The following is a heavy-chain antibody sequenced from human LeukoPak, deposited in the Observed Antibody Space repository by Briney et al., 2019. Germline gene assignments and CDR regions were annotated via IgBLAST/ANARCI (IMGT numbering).Heavy chain of an antibody. CDR1: GFTFSSYA. CDR2: ISPGGGTT. CDR3: AKSRSGSANWALRIFDN. V-gene: IGHV3-23*01. Sequence: GGSLRLSCAASGFTFSSYAMSWVRQAPGRGLEWVSSISPGGGTTYYADSVKGRFTISRDNSKNTLYVEMNSLRAEDTAIYYCAKSRSGSANWALRIFDNWGQGTLVSVSS. D-gene: IGHD3-10*01. J-gene: IGHJ4*02.